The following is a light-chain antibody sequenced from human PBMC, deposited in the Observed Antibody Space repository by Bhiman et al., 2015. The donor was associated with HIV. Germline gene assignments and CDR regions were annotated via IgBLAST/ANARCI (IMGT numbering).Light chain of an antibody. J-gene: IGLJ2*01. Sequence: QSALTQPASVSGSPGQSITISCTGTSSDVGAYNYVSWYQHHPGKAPKLMIYDVSKRPSGVSNRFSGSKSGNTASLTISGLQAEDEAEYYCSSYTSSSTLLFGGRDQADRP. CDR3: SSYTSSSTLL. V-gene: IGLV2-14*03. CDR1: SSDVGAYNY. CDR2: DVS.